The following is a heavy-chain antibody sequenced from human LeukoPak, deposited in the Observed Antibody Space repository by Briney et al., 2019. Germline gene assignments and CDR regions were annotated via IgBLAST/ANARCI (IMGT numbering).Heavy chain of an antibody. V-gene: IGHV4-38-2*02. CDR3: ARYYYGSGSYYYYYYMDV. CDR1: GYSISSGYY. Sequence: SETLSLTCTVSGYSISSGYYWGWIRQPPGKGLEWIGSIYHSGSTYYNPSLKSRVTISVDTSKNQFSLKLSSVTAADTALYHCARYYYGSGSYYYYYYMDVWGKGTTVTISS. D-gene: IGHD3-10*01. J-gene: IGHJ6*03. CDR2: IYHSGST.